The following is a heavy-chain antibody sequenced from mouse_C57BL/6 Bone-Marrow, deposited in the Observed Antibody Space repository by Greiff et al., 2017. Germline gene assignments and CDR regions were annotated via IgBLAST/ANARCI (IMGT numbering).Heavy chain of an antibody. CDR1: GFTFSSYG. J-gene: IGHJ3*01. CDR2: ISSGGSYT. Sequence: EVNLVESGGDLVKPGGSLKLSCAASGFTFSSYGMSWVRQTPDKRLEWVATISSGGSYTYYPDSVKGRFTISRDNAKNTLYLQMSSLKSEDTAMYYCARRGLLRDFFAYWGQGTLVTVSA. D-gene: IGHD2-3*01. CDR3: ARRGLLRDFFAY. V-gene: IGHV5-6*02.